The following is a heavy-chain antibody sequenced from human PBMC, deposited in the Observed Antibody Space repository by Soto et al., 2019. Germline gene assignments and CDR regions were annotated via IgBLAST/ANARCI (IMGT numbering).Heavy chain of an antibody. CDR2: ISAYNGNT. V-gene: IGHV1-18*04. Sequence: ASVKVSCKASGYTFTSYGISWVRQAPGQGLEWMGWISAYNGNTNYAQKLQGRVTMTTDTSTSTAYMELRSLRSDDTAVYYCARDGDFIVVVPAATIYYYYGMDVWGQGTTVTVSS. CDR1: GYTFTSYG. J-gene: IGHJ6*02. CDR3: ARDGDFIVVVPAATIYYYYGMDV. D-gene: IGHD2-2*01.